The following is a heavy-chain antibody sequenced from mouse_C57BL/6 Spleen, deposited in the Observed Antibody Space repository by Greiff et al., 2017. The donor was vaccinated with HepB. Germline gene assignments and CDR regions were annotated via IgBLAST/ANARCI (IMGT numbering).Heavy chain of an antibody. J-gene: IGHJ3*01. V-gene: IGHV5-9-1*02. CDR2: ISSGGDYI. CDR1: GFTFSSYA. D-gene: IGHD2-3*01. Sequence: EVKLQESGEGLVKPGGSLKLSCAASGFTFSSYAMSWVRQTPEKRLEWVAYISSGGDYIYYADTVKGRFTISRDNARNTLYLQMSSLKSEDTAMYYCTRGSDGYYSAYWGQGTLVTVSA. CDR3: TRGSDGYYSAY.